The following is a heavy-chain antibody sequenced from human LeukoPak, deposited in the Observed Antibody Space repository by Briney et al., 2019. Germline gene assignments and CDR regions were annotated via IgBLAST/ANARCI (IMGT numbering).Heavy chain of an antibody. V-gene: IGHV4-59*01. J-gene: IGHJ6*02. D-gene: IGHD3-10*01. Sequence: SETLSLTCTVSGGSISSYYWSWIRQPPGKGLEWIGYIYYSGSTNYNPPLKSRVTISVDTSKNQFSLKLSSVTAADTAVYYCARDLSGNYGSGTYGMDVWGQGTTVTVSS. CDR3: ARDLSGNYGSGTYGMDV. CDR1: GGSISSYY. CDR2: IYYSGST.